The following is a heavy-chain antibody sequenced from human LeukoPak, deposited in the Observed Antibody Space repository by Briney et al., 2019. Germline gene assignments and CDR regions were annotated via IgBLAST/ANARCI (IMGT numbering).Heavy chain of an antibody. D-gene: IGHD2-21*02. Sequence: GGSLRLSCAASGFTFSSYSMNWVRQAPGKGLEWVSSISSSSSYIYYADSVKGRFTISRDNAKNTLYLQMSSLRVEDTAVYYCARDQRLYCGGDCYPLDHCGQGTLVTVSS. V-gene: IGHV3-21*01. CDR1: GFTFSSYS. CDR2: ISSSSSYI. J-gene: IGHJ5*02. CDR3: ARDQRLYCGGDCYPLDH.